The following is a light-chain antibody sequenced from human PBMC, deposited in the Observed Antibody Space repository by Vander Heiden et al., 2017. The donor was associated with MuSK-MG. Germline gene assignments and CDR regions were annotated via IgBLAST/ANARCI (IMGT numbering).Light chain of an antibody. CDR3: QQYSNWWT. CDR1: HSIGNN. Sequence: EIVMTQSPATLSVSPGERATLSCRASHSIGNNVAWYQQNPGQAPRLLIYGASTRATGIPARFSGSGSGTDFTLTISSLQSEDFAVYYCQQYSNWWTFGQGTKVEIK. J-gene: IGKJ1*01. V-gene: IGKV3-15*01. CDR2: GAS.